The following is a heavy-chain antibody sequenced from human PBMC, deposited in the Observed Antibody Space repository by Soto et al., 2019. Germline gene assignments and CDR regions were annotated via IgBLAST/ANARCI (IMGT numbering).Heavy chain of an antibody. J-gene: IGHJ6*02. CDR1: GFTFSSYA. D-gene: IGHD1-1*01. CDR3: ERDHNSNGYPFYYYYYGMDV. V-gene: IGHV3-30-3*01. Sequence: HPGGSLRLSCAASGFTFSSYAMHWVRQSPGKGLEWVAVISYDGSNKYYADSVKGRFTISRDNSKNTLYLQMNSLRAEDTAVYYCERDHNSNGYPFYYYYYGMDVWGQGTTVTVSS. CDR2: ISYDGSNK.